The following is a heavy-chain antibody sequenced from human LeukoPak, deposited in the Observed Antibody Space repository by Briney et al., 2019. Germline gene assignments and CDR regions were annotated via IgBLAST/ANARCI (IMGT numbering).Heavy chain of an antibody. CDR3: ARNYYDSSGYGSNWFDP. CDR2: IIPIFGTA. V-gene: IGHV1-69*13. CDR1: GGTFSSYA. D-gene: IGHD3-22*01. J-gene: IGHJ5*02. Sequence: SVKVSCKASGGTFSSYAISWVRQAPGQGLEWMGGIIPIFGTANYAQKFQGRVTITADESTSTAYMELRSLRSDDTAVYYCARNYYDSSGYGSNWFDPWGQGTLVTVSS.